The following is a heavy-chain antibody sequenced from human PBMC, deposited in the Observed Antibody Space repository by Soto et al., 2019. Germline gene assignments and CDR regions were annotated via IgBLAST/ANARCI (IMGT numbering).Heavy chain of an antibody. Sequence: PGGSLRLSCVASGFTFSRTPMSWVRQAPGKGLEWVSAIVGSSAGGSTYYADSVKGRFTISRDNSKNTLSLQINNLRAEDTAVYYCARGDQLLAFDPWGQGTLVTVSS. CDR3: ARGDQLLAFDP. J-gene: IGHJ5*02. CDR2: IVGSSAGGST. D-gene: IGHD2-2*01. CDR1: GFTFSRTP. V-gene: IGHV3-23*01.